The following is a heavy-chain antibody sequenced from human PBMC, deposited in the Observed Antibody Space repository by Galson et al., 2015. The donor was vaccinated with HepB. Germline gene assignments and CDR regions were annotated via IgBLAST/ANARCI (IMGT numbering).Heavy chain of an antibody. CDR2: ISSSSSYI. CDR1: GFTFSSYS. CDR3: ARQVAGQASQGWFDP. Sequence: SLRLSCAASGFTFSSYSMNWVRQAPGKGLEWVSSISSSSSYIYYADSVKGRFTISRDNAKNSLYLQMNSLRAEDTAVYYCARQVAGQASQGWFDPWGQGTLVTASS. J-gene: IGHJ5*02. V-gene: IGHV3-21*01. D-gene: IGHD6-6*01.